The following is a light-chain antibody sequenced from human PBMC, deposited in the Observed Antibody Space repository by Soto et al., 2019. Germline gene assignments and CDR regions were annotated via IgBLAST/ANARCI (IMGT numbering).Light chain of an antibody. Sequence: QSALTQPASVSGSPGQSITISCTGTSNDVGSYNLVSWYQQHPGKVPKLMIFEVSKRPSGVSNRFSGSKSDNTASLTISGLQDEDEADYYCCSYAGSSTLIFGGGTKVTVL. CDR3: CSYAGSSTLI. V-gene: IGLV2-23*02. CDR1: SNDVGSYNL. J-gene: IGLJ2*01. CDR2: EVS.